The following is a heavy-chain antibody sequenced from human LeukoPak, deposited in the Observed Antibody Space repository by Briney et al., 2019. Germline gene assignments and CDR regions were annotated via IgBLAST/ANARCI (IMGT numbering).Heavy chain of an antibody. Sequence: SETLSLTCAVYGGSFSGYYWSWIRQPPGKGLEWIGEINHSGSTNYNPSLNSRVTISVDTSKNQFSLKLSSVTAADTAVYYCARGPGMIVVVIGAFDIWGQGTMVTVSS. CDR2: INHSGST. J-gene: IGHJ3*02. CDR1: GGSFSGYY. CDR3: ARGPGMIVVVIGAFDI. D-gene: IGHD3-22*01. V-gene: IGHV4-34*01.